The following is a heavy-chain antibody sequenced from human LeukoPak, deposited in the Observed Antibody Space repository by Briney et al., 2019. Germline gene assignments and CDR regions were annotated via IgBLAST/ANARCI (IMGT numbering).Heavy chain of an antibody. D-gene: IGHD5/OR15-5a*01. CDR1: GGSFSGYY. CDR2: INHSGST. CDR3: AIRLGALRIMDY. Sequence: SETLSLTCAVYGGSFSGYYWSWIRQPPGKGLEWIGEINHSGSTNYNPSLKSRVTISVDTSKNQFSLKLSSVTAADTAVYYCAIRLGALRIMDYWGQGTLVTVSS. J-gene: IGHJ4*02. V-gene: IGHV4-34*01.